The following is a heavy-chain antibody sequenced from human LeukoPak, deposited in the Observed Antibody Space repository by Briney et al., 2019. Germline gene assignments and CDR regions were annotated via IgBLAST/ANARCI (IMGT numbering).Heavy chain of an antibody. J-gene: IGHJ4*02. CDR2: ISGSGGST. V-gene: IGHV3-23*01. Sequence: GGSLRLSCGASGFTFSDYYMSWIRQAPGKGLEWVSAISGSGGSTYYADSVKGRFTISRDNSKNTLYLQMNSLRAEDTAVYYCAKDSRQRGFDYWGQGTLVTVSS. CDR1: GFTFSDYY. CDR3: AKDSRQRGFDY.